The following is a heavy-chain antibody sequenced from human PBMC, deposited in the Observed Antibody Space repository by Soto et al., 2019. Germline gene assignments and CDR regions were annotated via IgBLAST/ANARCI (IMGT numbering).Heavy chain of an antibody. CDR1: GGSISSYY. CDR2: IYYSGST. Sequence: TSETLSLTCTVSGGSISSYYWSWIRQPPVNGLEWIGYIYYSGSTNYNPSLKSRVTISVDTSKNQFSLKLSSVTAADTAVYYCARDPGTGDAFDIWGQGTMVTVSS. CDR3: ARDPGTGDAFDI. V-gene: IGHV4-59*01. J-gene: IGHJ3*02.